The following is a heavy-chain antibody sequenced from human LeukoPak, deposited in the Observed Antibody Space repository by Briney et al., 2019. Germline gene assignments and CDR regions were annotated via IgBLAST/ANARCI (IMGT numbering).Heavy chain of an antibody. D-gene: IGHD3-22*01. CDR2: IYYSGST. J-gene: IGHJ6*02. CDR3: ARDRYYYDSSGYRYYYYGMDV. V-gene: IGHV4-59*01. Sequence: SETLSLTCTVSGGSISSYYWSWIRQPPGKGLEWIGYIYYSGSTNCNPSLKSRVTISVDTSKSQFSLKLSSVTAVDTAVYYCARDRYYYDSSGYRYYYYGMDVWGQGTTVTVSS. CDR1: GGSISSYY.